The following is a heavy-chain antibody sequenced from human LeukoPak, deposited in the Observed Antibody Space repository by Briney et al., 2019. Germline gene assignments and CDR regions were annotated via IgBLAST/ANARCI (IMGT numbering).Heavy chain of an antibody. D-gene: IGHD4-17*01. CDR2: ISYDGSNK. J-gene: IGHJ4*01. Sequence: PGRSLRLSCAASGFTFSSYAMHWVRQAPGKGLEWVAVISYDGSNKYYADSVKGRFTISRDNSKNTLYLQMNSLRAEDTAVYYCARHSSYGDFDYWGQEPWSPSPQ. CDR1: GFTFSSYA. CDR3: ARHSSYGDFDY. V-gene: IGHV3-30*04.